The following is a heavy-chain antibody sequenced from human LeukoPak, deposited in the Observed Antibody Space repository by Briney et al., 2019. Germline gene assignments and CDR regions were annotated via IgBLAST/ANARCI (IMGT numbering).Heavy chain of an antibody. CDR2: ISAYNGNT. V-gene: IGHV1-18*01. D-gene: IGHD6-19*01. Sequence: ASVTVSCKASGYTFTSYGISWVRQAPGQGLEWMGWISAYNGNTNYAQKLQGRVTITTDTSTSTAYMELRSLRSDDTAVYYCAREEQWLVEDYYYGMDVWGQGTTVTVSS. CDR3: AREEQWLVEDYYYGMDV. J-gene: IGHJ6*02. CDR1: GYTFTSYG.